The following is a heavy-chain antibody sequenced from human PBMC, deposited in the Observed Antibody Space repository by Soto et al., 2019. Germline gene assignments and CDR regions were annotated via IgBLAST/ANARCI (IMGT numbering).Heavy chain of an antibody. J-gene: IGHJ4*02. V-gene: IGHV1-69*13. CDR1: GGTLNNYA. CDR3: ATDSNYDVSNSF. Sequence: AAVKVSCKASGGTLNNYAINWVRQAPGQGLEWMGGILPVSAPPDYAQKFQGRVSITADHSTSTVYMELSRLKSDDTAVYFCATDSNYDVSNSFWGQGTLVTVSS. D-gene: IGHD3-3*01. CDR2: ILPVSAPP.